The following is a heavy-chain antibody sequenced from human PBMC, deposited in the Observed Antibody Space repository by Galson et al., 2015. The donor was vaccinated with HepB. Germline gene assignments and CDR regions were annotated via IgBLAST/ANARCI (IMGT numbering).Heavy chain of an antibody. CDR1: GYYFPTWW. D-gene: IGHD2/OR15-2a*01. Sequence: QSGAEVKKSGESLKISCKGSGYYFPTWWIGWVRQRPGKGLAWMGIIFPDDSDTRYSPSFQGQVTMSADRSINTAYLQWSSLKASDTAMYYCARRRFDSSTTYNFDYWGPGTLVTVSS. CDR3: ARRRFDSSTTYNFDY. J-gene: IGHJ4*02. CDR2: IFPDDSDT. V-gene: IGHV5-51*03.